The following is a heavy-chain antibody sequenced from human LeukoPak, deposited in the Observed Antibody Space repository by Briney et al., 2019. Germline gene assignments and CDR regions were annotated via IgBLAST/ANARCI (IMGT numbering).Heavy chain of an antibody. CDR1: GYTFTNYY. CDR2: INPSGGST. V-gene: IGHV1-46*01. Sequence: ASVKVSCKASGYTFTNYYMHWVRQAPGQGLEWMGIINPSGGSTSYAQKFQGRVTMTRDTSASTVYMELSSLRSEDTAVYYCARGTTTVTTRVAFDPWGQGTLVTVSS. D-gene: IGHD4-11*01. J-gene: IGHJ5*02. CDR3: ARGTTTVTTRVAFDP.